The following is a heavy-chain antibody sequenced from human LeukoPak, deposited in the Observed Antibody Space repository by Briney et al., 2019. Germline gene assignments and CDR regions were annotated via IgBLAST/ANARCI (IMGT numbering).Heavy chain of an antibody. CDR3: ARVRLDRSERNLDAFEN. CDR1: GFTVSSNY. CDR2: IYSGGST. D-gene: IGHD1-14*01. J-gene: IGHJ3*02. V-gene: IGHV3-53*01. Sequence: PGGSLRLSCAASGFTVSSNYMSWVRQAPGKGLELVSNIYSGGSTYYADSVKGRFTISRDNSKNTVYLQMNSLRAGDTAVYFCARVRLDRSERNLDAFENWGQGTMVTVSS.